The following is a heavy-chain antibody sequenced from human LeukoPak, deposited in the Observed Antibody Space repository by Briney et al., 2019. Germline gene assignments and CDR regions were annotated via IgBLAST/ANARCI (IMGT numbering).Heavy chain of an antibody. CDR2: IKQDGSEK. V-gene: IGHV3-7*01. CDR3: ARDLTTVTTNWFDP. Sequence: GGSLRLSCAASGFTFSSYWMSWVRQAPGKGLEWVANIKQDGSEKYYVDSVKGRLTISRDNAKNSLYLQMDSLRAEDTAVYYCARDLTTVTTNWFDPWGQGTLVTVSS. J-gene: IGHJ5*02. CDR1: GFTFSSYW. D-gene: IGHD4-17*01.